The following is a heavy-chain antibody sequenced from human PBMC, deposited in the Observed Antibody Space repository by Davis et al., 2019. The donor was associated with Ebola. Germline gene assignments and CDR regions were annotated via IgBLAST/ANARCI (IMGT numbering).Heavy chain of an antibody. V-gene: IGHV1-69*06. Sequence: AASVKVSCKASGGTFSSYAISWVRQAPGQGLEWMGGIIPIFGTANYAQKFQGRVTITADKSTSTAYMELSSLRSEDTAVYYCAREDGGRFLGNYNWFDPWGQGTLVTVSS. CDR3: AREDGGRFLGNYNWFDP. D-gene: IGHD3-3*01. J-gene: IGHJ5*02. CDR2: IIPIFGTA. CDR1: GGTFSSYA.